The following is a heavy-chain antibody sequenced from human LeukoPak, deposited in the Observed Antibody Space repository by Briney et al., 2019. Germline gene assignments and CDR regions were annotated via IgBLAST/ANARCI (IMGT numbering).Heavy chain of an antibody. Sequence: GGSLRLSCAASGFTFSSYSMNWVRQAPGKGLEWVSSISSSSSYLYYADSVKGRFTISRDNAKNSLYLQMNSLRAEDTAVYYCARFGAPVVANAFDIWGQGTMVTVSS. CDR2: ISSSSSYL. D-gene: IGHD2-2*01. J-gene: IGHJ3*02. CDR1: GFTFSSYS. V-gene: IGHV3-21*01. CDR3: ARFGAPVVANAFDI.